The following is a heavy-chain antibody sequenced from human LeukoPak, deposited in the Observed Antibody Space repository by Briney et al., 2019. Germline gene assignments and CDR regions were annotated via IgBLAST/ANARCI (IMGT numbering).Heavy chain of an antibody. J-gene: IGHJ4*02. CDR1: GYSISSGYY. Sequence: SETLSLTCTVSGYSISSGYYWGWIRQPPGKGLEWIGSIYHSGSTYYNPSLKSRVTISVDTSKNQFSLKLSSVTAADTAVYYCARTNRYYFDYWGQGTLVTVSS. D-gene: IGHD1-14*01. CDR3: ARTNRYYFDY. CDR2: IYHSGST. V-gene: IGHV4-38-2*02.